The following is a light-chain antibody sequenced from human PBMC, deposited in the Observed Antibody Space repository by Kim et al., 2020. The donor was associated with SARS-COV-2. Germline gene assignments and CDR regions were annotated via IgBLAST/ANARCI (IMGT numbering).Light chain of an antibody. CDR2: ATS. CDR1: QEISRY. Sequence: DIQMTQSPSTLSASVGDRVTITCRASQEISRYLAWYQEKPGKAPRLLIYATSTLQTGVLSRFSGSGSGTEFTLTISSLHSDDFASYYCQQYNNYPYTFGQGTKLEI. V-gene: IGKV1-5*03. J-gene: IGKJ2*01. CDR3: QQYNNYPYT.